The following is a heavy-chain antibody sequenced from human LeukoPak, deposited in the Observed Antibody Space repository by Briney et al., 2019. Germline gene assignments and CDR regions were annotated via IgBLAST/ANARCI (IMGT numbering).Heavy chain of an antibody. D-gene: IGHD6-19*01. CDR3: ARGSSSGWFDY. CDR2: INHSGST. J-gene: IGHJ4*02. CDR1: GGSFSGYY. Sequence: PSETLSLTCAVYGGSFSGYYWSWIRQPPGKGLEWIGEINHSGSTNYNPSLKSRVTISVDTSKNQFSLKLSPVTAADTAVYYCARGSSSGWFDYWGQGTLVTVSS. V-gene: IGHV4-34*01.